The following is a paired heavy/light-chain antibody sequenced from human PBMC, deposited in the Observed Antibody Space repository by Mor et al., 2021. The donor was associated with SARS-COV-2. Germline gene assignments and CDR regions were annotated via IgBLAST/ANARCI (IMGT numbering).Heavy chain of an antibody. D-gene: IGHD4-17*01. J-gene: IGHJ4*02. CDR1: GFTFNNYA. CDR2: ISYDGSKN. V-gene: IGHV3-30-3*01. Sequence: QVQLVESGGGVVQPGRSLRLSCAASGFTFNNYAMHWVRQAPGKGLEWIAVISYDGSKNYYAESVKGRFTISRDNSKNTLYLQINSLRAEDTSVYYCARDYTVTMTDLGDFDYWGQGTLVTVSS. CDR3: ARDYTVTMTDLGDFDY.
Light chain of an antibody. CDR3: QQYNNWPPLT. J-gene: IGKJ4*01. CDR2: GAS. CDR1: QSIRSN. V-gene: IGKV3-15*01. Sequence: EVVMTQSPATLSVSPGERATLSCRASQSIRSNLAWYQQKFGQAPRLLIYGASTRATGIPARFGGSGSGTEFTLTISSLESEDSAVYYCQQYNNWPPLTFGGGTKVEIK.